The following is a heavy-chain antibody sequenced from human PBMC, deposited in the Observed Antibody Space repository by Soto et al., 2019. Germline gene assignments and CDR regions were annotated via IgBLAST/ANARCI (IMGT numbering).Heavy chain of an antibody. CDR3: AKVMWQQLVRDHYGMDV. J-gene: IGHJ6*02. CDR1: GFTFSSYA. CDR2: ISGSGGST. V-gene: IGHV3-23*01. Sequence: GGSLRLSCAAYGFTFSSYAMSWVRQAPGKGLEWVSAISGSGGSTYYADSVKGRFTISRDNSKNTLYLQMNSLRAEDTAVYYCAKVMWQQLVRDHYGMDVRSQGTSVIVSS. D-gene: IGHD6-13*01.